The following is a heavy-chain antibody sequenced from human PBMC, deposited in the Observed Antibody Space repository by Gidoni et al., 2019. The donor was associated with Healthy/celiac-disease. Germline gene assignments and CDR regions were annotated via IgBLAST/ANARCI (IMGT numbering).Heavy chain of an antibody. V-gene: IGHV3-21*01. CDR1: GFTFRSYS. CDR2: SSSSSSYI. CDR3: ARDPYCSGGSCYSYY. Sequence: EAQLVESGGGLVKPGGSLRLSCAASGFTFRSYSMTGVRQAPGKGLEWVSSSSSSSSYIYYADSVKGRFTISRDNDKNSLYLQMNSLRAEDTAVYYCARDPYCSGGSCYSYYWGQGTLVTVSS. J-gene: IGHJ4*02. D-gene: IGHD2-15*01.